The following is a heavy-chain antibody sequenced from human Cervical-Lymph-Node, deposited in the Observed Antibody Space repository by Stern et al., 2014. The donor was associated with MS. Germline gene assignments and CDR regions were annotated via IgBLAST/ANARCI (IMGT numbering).Heavy chain of an antibody. CDR3: ARGLRGDWNYDAFDY. V-gene: IGHV1-2*05. D-gene: IGHD1-7*01. Sequence: MQLVESGAEVKKPGASVKVSCKASGYTFTGHYMHWVRQAPGQGLEWMGRINPKNGGTSYAQKFQGRVTMTRDTSINTASMELSRLTSDDTVMYYCARGLRGDWNYDAFDYWGQGTLVTVSS. J-gene: IGHJ4*02. CDR1: GYTFTGHY. CDR2: INPKNGGT.